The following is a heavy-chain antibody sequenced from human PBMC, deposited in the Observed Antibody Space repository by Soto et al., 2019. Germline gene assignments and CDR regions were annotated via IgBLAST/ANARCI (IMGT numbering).Heavy chain of an antibody. D-gene: IGHD6-19*01. CDR2: IYYSGGT. CDR1: GDSINSNYC. V-gene: IGHV4-4*02. CDR3: ARDTGWGLGY. Sequence: QVQLQESGPGLVRPSGTLSLTCAVSGDSINSNYCWTWVRQPPGKGLEWIAEIYYSGGTSYNPSLKSSVTIAMDKSKNQFSLSLTSVTAADTAMYYCARDTGWGLGYWGQGTLVTVSS. J-gene: IGHJ4*02.